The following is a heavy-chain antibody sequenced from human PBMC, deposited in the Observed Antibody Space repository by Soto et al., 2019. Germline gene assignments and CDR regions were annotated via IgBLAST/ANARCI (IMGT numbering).Heavy chain of an antibody. J-gene: IGHJ4*02. V-gene: IGHV4-38-2*02. Sequence: LSLTCSVSGYLISSGYYWGWIRQTPGKGLEWLGSIDYSGRTYYNPSLKSRVSTSVDLSKNQFSLNLRSVTAADTAVYFCARDLSSGYASYYFDYWGQGTLVTVSS. CDR3: ARDLSSGYASYYFDY. CDR1: GYLISSGYY. CDR2: IDYSGRT. D-gene: IGHD3-22*01.